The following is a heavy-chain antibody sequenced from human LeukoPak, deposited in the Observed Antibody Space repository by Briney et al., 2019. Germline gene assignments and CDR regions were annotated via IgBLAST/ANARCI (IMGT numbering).Heavy chain of an antibody. D-gene: IGHD5-12*01. CDR3: ARDGGYDYGGDY. J-gene: IGHJ4*02. CDR2: ISSSSSYI. CDR1: GFTFSSYS. V-gene: IGHV3-21*01. Sequence: GGSLRLSCAASGFTFSSYSMNWVRQAPGKGLEWVSSISSSSSYIYYADSVKGRFTISRDNAKDSLYLQMNSLRAEDTAVYYCARDGGYDYGGDYWGQGTLVTVSS.